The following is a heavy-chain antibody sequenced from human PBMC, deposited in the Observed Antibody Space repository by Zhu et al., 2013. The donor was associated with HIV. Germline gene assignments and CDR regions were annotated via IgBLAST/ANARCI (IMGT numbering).Heavy chain of an antibody. CDR1: GFTFTSYY. Sequence: QVQLVQSGAEVKKPGASVRVSCQASGFTFTSYYIHWVRQAPGQGLEWMGWMNPKSGNTGYAQKFQGRVTMTRNTSITTAYMELSSLRFEDTALYYCARGRFVYGDILTFWGQGAPVTVSS. CDR2: MNPKSGNT. V-gene: IGHV1-8*01. D-gene: IGHD4-17*01. CDR3: ARGRFVYGDILTF. J-gene: IGHJ4*02.